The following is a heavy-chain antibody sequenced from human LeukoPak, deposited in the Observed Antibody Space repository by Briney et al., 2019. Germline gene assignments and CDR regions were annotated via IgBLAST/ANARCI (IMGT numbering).Heavy chain of an antibody. CDR1: GYSISSGYY. J-gene: IGHJ4*02. D-gene: IGHD3-10*01. Sequence: PSETLSLTCTVSGYSISSGYYWGWIRQPPGKGLEWIGSIYHSGSTYYNPSLKSRVTISVDTSKNQFSLKLSSVTAADTAVYYCARGGFGEPISHPLLWGQGTLVTVSS. V-gene: IGHV4-38-2*02. CDR2: IYHSGST. CDR3: ARGGFGEPISHPLL.